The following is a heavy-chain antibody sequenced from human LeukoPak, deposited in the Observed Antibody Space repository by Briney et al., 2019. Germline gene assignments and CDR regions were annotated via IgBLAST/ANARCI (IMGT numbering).Heavy chain of an antibody. V-gene: IGHV4-31*03. J-gene: IGHJ4*02. CDR3: ARYDILTGYYIDY. D-gene: IGHD3-9*01. Sequence: SETLSLTCTVSGGSISSGAYYWSWIRQHPGKGLECIGFIYYSGSTYYSPSLKSRVTISVDTSKNQFSLKLSSVTAADTAVYYCARYDILTGYYIDYWGQGTLVTVSS. CDR2: IYYSGST. CDR1: GGSISSGAYY.